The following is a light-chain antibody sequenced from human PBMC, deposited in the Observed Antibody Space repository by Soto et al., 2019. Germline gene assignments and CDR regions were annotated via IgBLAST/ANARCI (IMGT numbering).Light chain of an antibody. CDR3: SSYTSTSAWV. J-gene: IGLJ3*02. Sequence: QSALTQPASVSGSPGQSITISCTGTSSDVGAYNSVPWYQQHPGKAPQLMIYEVSNRPSGVSNRFSGSKSGNTASLTISGLQAEDETDYYCSSYTSTSAWVFGGGTKLTVL. V-gene: IGLV2-14*01. CDR1: SSDVGAYNS. CDR2: EVS.